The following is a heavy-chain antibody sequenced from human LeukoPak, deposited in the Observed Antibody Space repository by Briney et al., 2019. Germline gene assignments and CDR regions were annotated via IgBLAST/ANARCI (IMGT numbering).Heavy chain of an antibody. J-gene: IGHJ4*02. CDR3: AKGYYDYVWGSYYFDY. CDR1: GFTFSSYA. V-gene: IGHV3-23*01. D-gene: IGHD3-16*01. Sequence: GGSLRLSCAASGFTFSSYAVCWVRQAPGKGLEWVSAISGSGGSTYYADSVKGRFTISRDNSRDTLYLQMNSLRAEDTAVYYCAKGYYDYVWGSYYFDYWGQGTLVTVSS. CDR2: ISGSGGST.